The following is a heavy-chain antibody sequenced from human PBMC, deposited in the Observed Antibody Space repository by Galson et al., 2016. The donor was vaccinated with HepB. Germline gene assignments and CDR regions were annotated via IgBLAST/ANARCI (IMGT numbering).Heavy chain of an antibody. Sequence: CAISGDSVSSNSANWHWIRQSPSRGLEWLGRTYYKSNWYYDYAVSVKSRITINQDTSKNQFSLQLNTVTPEDTAVYYCQRSSPFNTGTFDFWGQGTLVTVSS. CDR1: GDSVSSNSAN. V-gene: IGHV6-1*01. J-gene: IGHJ4*02. D-gene: IGHD1-26*01. CDR2: TYYKSNWYY. CDR3: QRSSPFNTGTFDF.